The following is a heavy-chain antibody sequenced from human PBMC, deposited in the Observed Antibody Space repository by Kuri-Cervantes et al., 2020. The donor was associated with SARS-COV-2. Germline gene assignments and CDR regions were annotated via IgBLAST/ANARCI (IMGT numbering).Heavy chain of an antibody. J-gene: IGHJ5*02. Sequence: KVSYKASGYSFTTYCIAWVRQKPGKGLEWMGTICPYDSTTTYGPSFQGQVTISADKSVDTAYLQRNNLRAADTAIYYCARRFGTNWFDLWGQGTLVTVSS. CDR3: ARRFGTNWFDL. V-gene: IGHV5-51*01. CDR1: GYSFTTYC. D-gene: IGHD3-16*01. CDR2: ICPYDSTT.